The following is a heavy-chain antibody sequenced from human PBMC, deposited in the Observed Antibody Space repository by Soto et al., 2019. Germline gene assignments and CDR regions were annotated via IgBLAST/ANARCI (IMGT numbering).Heavy chain of an antibody. J-gene: IGHJ6*02. CDR2: IYSGGST. Sequence: SGGSLRLSCAASGFTVSSNYMSWVRQAPGKGLEWVSVIYSGGSTYYADSVKGRFTISRDNSKNTLYLQMNSLRAEDTAVYYCASVKRGVGYVDYYGMDVWGQGTTVTISS. CDR3: ASVKRGVGYVDYYGMDV. CDR1: GFTVSSNY. V-gene: IGHV3-53*01. D-gene: IGHD3-10*01.